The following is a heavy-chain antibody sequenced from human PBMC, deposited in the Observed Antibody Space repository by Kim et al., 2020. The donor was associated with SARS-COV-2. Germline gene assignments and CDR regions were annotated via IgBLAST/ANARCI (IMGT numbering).Heavy chain of an antibody. V-gene: IGHV3-9*01. D-gene: IGHD2-2*01. CDR3: AKEGSRDGYSHYYYGMDV. CDR1: GFTFDGYA. CDR2: IRWDGSSI. J-gene: IGHJ6*02. Sequence: GGSLRLSCAASGFTFDGYAMHWVRQAPGKGLEWVSGIRWDGSSIDYADSVKGRFTISRDNAKNSLYLQMNSLRAEDTALYYCAKEGSRDGYSHYYYGMDVWGQGTTVTVSS.